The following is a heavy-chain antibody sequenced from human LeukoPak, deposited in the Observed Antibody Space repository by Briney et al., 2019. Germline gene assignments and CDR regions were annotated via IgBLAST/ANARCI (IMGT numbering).Heavy chain of an antibody. V-gene: IGHV3-74*01. CDR1: GFTFSSYW. CDR3: AREVHSSGWSSFAY. CDR2: INSDGSST. Sequence: GGSLRLSCAASGFTFSSYWIQWVRQAPGKGLVWVSRINSDGSSTIHADSVKGRFTISRDNAKNTLYLQMNSLRAEDTAVYYCAREVHSSGWSSFAYWGQGTLVTVSS. D-gene: IGHD6-19*01. J-gene: IGHJ4*02.